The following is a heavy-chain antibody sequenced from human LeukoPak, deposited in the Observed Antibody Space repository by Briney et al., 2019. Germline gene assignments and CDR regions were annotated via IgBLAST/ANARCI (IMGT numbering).Heavy chain of an antibody. J-gene: IGHJ4*02. CDR2: IRSKANSYAT. CDR3: TRYYYDSSGYHG. D-gene: IGHD3-22*01. V-gene: IGHV3-73*01. Sequence: PGGSLRFSCAASGFTFSGSAMHWVRQASGKGLEWVGRIRSKANSYATAYAASVKGRFTISRDDSKNTAYLQMNSLKTEDTAVYYCTRYYYDSSGYHGWGQGTLVTVSS. CDR1: GFTFSGSA.